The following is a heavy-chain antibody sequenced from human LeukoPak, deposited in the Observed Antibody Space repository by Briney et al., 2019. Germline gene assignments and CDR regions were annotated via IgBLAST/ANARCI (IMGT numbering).Heavy chain of an antibody. Sequence: PGRSLRLSCAASGFTFSSYAMHWVRQAPGKGLEWVAVISYDGSNKYYSDSVKGRFTISRDNSKNTLYLQMNSLRAEDTAVYYCATETFGVVIKYYFDYWGQGTLATVSS. CDR2: ISYDGSNK. D-gene: IGHD3-3*01. J-gene: IGHJ4*02. CDR3: ATETFGVVIKYYFDY. V-gene: IGHV3-30-3*01. CDR1: GFTFSSYA.